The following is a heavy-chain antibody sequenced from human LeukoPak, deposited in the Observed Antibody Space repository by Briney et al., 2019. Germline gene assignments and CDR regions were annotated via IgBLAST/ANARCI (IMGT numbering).Heavy chain of an antibody. CDR3: ARVTTFDY. CDR2: IYHSGST. V-gene: IGHV4-59*12. CDR1: GGSISSYY. J-gene: IGHJ4*02. D-gene: IGHD4-11*01. Sequence: SETLSLTCTVSGGSISSYYWSWIRQPPGKGLEWIGYIYHSGSTYYNPSLKSRVTISVDRSKNQFSLKLSSVTAADTAVYYCARVTTFDYWGQGTLVTVSS.